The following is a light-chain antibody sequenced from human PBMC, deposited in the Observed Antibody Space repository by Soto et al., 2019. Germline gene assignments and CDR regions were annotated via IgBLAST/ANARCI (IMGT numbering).Light chain of an antibody. CDR3: SSYTISGTRV. CDR2: DVS. CDR1: SSDVGCYNY. Sequence: QSVVTQPASVSGSPGQSITISCTGTSSDVGCYNYVSWYQQHPGKAPKVMIYDVSNRPSGVSNRFSGSKSGNTASLTIFGLQAEDEADYYCSSYTISGTRVFGGGTKVTVL. V-gene: IGLV2-14*01. J-gene: IGLJ2*01.